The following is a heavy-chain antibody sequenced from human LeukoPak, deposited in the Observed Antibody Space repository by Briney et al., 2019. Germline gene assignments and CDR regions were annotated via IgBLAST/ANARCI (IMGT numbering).Heavy chain of an antibody. D-gene: IGHD1-26*01. CDR2: ITASGTAM. CDR3: ARDLSLGSLDFDY. CDR1: GFTFSSYS. Sequence: GGSLRLSCAASGFTFSSYSMNWVRQAPGKGLEWVSHITASGTAMFYADSVKGRFTISRDDSKDTLYLQMDSLTDEDTAVYYCARDLSLGSLDFDYRGQGTLVTVSS. J-gene: IGHJ4*02. V-gene: IGHV3-48*02.